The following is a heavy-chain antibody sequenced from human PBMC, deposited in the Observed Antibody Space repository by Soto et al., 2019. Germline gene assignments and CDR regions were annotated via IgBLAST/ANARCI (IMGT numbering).Heavy chain of an antibody. J-gene: IGHJ6*02. D-gene: IGHD3-3*01. CDR2: IYYSGST. CDR1: GGSISSCDYY. CDR3: ARDKRITIFGVVIEGDPTDYYGMDV. V-gene: IGHV4-30-4*01. Sequence: SETLSLTCTVSGGSISSCDYYWSWIRQPPGKGLEWIGYIYYSGSTYYNPSLKSRVTISVDTSKNQFSLKLSSVTAADTAVYYCARDKRITIFGVVIEGDPTDYYGMDVWGQGTTVT.